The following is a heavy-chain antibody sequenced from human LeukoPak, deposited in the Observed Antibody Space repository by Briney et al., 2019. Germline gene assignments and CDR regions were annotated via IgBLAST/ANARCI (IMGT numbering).Heavy chain of an antibody. CDR2: INTNTGNP. CDR1: GYTFTNYA. D-gene: IGHD2-15*01. Sequence: GASVKVSCKASGYTFTNYAMNWVRRAPGQGLEWLGWINTNTGNPTYAQVFTGRLVLSLDTSVNTAYLQITSLQAEDTAVYYCARGRYCSDRNCYSEYWGQGTLVTVSS. V-gene: IGHV7-4-1*02. CDR3: ARGRYCSDRNCYSEY. J-gene: IGHJ4*02.